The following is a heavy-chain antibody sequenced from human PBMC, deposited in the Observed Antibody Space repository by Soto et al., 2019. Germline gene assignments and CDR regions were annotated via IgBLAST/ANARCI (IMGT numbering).Heavy chain of an antibody. J-gene: IGHJ5*02. Sequence: SETLSLTCTVSGGSISSYYWSWIRQPPGKGLEWIGYIYYSGSTNYNPSLKSRVTISVDTSKNQFSLKLSSVTAADTAVYYCAREWGGWGSSEENWFDPWGQGTLVTVSS. CDR1: GGSISSYY. CDR2: IYYSGST. D-gene: IGHD3-10*01. V-gene: IGHV4-59*01. CDR3: AREWGGWGSSEENWFDP.